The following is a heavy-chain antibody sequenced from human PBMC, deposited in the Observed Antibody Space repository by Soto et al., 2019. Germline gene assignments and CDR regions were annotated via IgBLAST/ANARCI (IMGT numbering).Heavy chain of an antibody. CDR1: GGSFSGYY. CDR2: INHSGST. Sequence: QVQLQQWGAGLLKPSETLSLTCAVYGGSFSGYYWSWIRQPPGKGLEWIGEINHSGSTNYNPSLKSRVTISVDPHKNQFSLKLSSVIAADTAVYYCASITGTRYYYYYYMDVWGKGTTVTVSS. D-gene: IGHD1-7*01. V-gene: IGHV4-34*01. CDR3: ASITGTRYYYYYYMDV. J-gene: IGHJ6*03.